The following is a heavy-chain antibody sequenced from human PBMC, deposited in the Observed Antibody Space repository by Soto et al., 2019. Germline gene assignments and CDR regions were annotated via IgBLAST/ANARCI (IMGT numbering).Heavy chain of an antibody. Sequence: EVQLVESGGGLVQPGGSLRLSCAASGFTFSSYWMSWVRQAPGKGLEWGANIKQDGSEKYYVDSVKGRFTISRDNAKNSLYLQMNSLRAEDTAVYYCARDRRGSYEAFDYWGQGTLVTVSS. CDR1: GFTFSSYW. CDR3: ARDRRGSYEAFDY. V-gene: IGHV3-7*01. D-gene: IGHD3-10*01. J-gene: IGHJ4*02. CDR2: IKQDGSEK.